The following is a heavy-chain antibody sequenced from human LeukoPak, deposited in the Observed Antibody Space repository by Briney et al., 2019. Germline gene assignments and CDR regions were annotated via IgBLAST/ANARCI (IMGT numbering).Heavy chain of an antibody. CDR3: AKKVNIVVVPAAIDY. V-gene: IGHV3-23*01. CDR1: GFTFSSYA. J-gene: IGHJ4*02. D-gene: IGHD2-2*01. Sequence: AGGSLRLSCAASGFTFSSYAMSWVRQAPGKGLEWVSGISGSGGSTYYEDSVKGRFTITRDNSKNTLYLQMNSLRAEDTAVYYCAKKVNIVVVPAAIDYWGQGTLVTVSS. CDR2: ISGSGGST.